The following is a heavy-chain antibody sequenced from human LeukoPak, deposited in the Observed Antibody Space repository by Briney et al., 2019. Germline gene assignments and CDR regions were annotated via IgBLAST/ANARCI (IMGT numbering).Heavy chain of an antibody. J-gene: IGHJ4*02. V-gene: IGHV3-30*02. CDR3: AKDHLSTVMDAFDY. D-gene: IGHD5-18*01. Sequence: PGRSLRLSCAVSGFTLSYYPMHWVRQAPGKGLEWVAFIGYDGSNKYYADSVKGRFTISRDNSKNTLYLQMNSLRAEDTAVYYCAKDHLSTVMDAFDYWGQGTLVAVSS. CDR2: IGYDGSNK. CDR1: GFTLSYYP.